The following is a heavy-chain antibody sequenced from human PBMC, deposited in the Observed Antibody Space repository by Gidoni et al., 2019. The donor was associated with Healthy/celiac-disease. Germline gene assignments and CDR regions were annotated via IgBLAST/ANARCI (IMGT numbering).Heavy chain of an antibody. CDR3: ARGKGYSSSWYDGEGQGDY. D-gene: IGHD6-13*01. V-gene: IGHV1-2*02. CDR1: GYAFTGYY. J-gene: IGHJ4*02. CDR2: INPNSGGT. Sequence: QVQLVQSGAEVKKPGASVTVSCKASGYAFTGYYMHWVRQAPGQGLEWMGWINPNSGGTNYAQKFQGRVTMTRDTSISTAYMELSRLRSDDTAVYYCARGKGYSSSWYDGEGQGDYWGQGTLVTVSS.